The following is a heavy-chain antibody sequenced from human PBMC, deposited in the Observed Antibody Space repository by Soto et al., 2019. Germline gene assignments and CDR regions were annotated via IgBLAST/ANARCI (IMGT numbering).Heavy chain of an antibody. V-gene: IGHV3-74*01. CDR1: GFTFNTHW. D-gene: IGHD3-3*01. Sequence: VPLVESGGGLVQPGGSLRLSCAASGFTFNTHWMHWVRQAPGKGLVWVSRINSDGSATSHAESVKGRFTISRDNAKNTLSLHMNSLRAEDSAVYYCARGWVEGLSRQPPSDFWGQGTLVTVSS. J-gene: IGHJ4*02. CDR3: ARGWVEGLSRQPPSDF. CDR2: INSDGSAT.